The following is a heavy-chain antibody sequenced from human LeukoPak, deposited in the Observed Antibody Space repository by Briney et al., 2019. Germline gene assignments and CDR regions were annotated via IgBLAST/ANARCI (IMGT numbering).Heavy chain of an antibody. V-gene: IGHV3-30*04. CDR2: ISYDGSNK. CDR1: GFTFSSYA. J-gene: IGHJ3*02. CDR3: ARDHHRRLYDSQARDTFDI. D-gene: IGHD3-22*01. Sequence: GGSLRLSCAASGFTFSSYAMHWVRQAPGKGLEGVAVISYDGSNKYYADSVKGRFTISRDNSKNTLYLQMNSLRAEDTAVYYCARDHHRRLYDSQARDTFDIWGQGTMVTVSS.